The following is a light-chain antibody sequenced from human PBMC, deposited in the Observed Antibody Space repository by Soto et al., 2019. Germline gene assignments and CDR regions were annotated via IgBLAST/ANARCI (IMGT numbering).Light chain of an antibody. CDR3: SSYTINSTLV. V-gene: IGLV2-14*01. J-gene: IGLJ2*01. CDR2: DVS. CDR1: SSDVGAYNF. Sequence: QSALTQPASVSGSPGQSITISCTGTSSDVGAYNFVSWYLQYPGKAPKLMIYDVSDRPSGVSNRFSGSKSGNTASLTISGLQAEDEADYYCSSYTINSTLVFGGGTQLTVL.